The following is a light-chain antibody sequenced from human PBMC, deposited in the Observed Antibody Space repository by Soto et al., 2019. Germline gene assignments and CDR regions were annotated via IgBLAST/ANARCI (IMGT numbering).Light chain of an antibody. CDR2: AAS. Sequence: IQMTQSPSSLSASVGDRVTITCRASQSVTTYLHWYQQKPGKAPKLLIYAASTLQSGVPSRFSGSGSGTDFTLTISSLQPEDFATYYCQQLNSYPLTFGGGTKVDIK. CDR3: QQLNSYPLT. J-gene: IGKJ4*01. CDR1: QSVTTY. V-gene: IGKV1-9*01.